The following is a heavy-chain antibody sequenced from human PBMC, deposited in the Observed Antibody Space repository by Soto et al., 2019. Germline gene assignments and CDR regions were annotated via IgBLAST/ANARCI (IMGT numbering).Heavy chain of an antibody. J-gene: IGHJ3*02. CDR1: GFTFSSYS. Sequence: GESLKISCADSGFTFSSYSMNWVRQAQGKGLEWVSYISSSSSTIYYADSVKGRFTISRDNAKNSLYLQMNSLRAEDTSVYYCARVSELTSYAFDIWGHVTMVTVSS. V-gene: IGHV3-48*04. D-gene: IGHD1-26*01. CDR2: ISSSSSTI. CDR3: ARVSELTSYAFDI.